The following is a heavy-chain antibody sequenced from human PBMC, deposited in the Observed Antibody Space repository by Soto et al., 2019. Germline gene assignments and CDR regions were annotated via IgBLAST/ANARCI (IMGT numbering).Heavy chain of an antibody. Sequence: SETLSLPCAVYGGSFSGYYWSWFRQPPGKGLEWIGEINHSGSTNYNPSLKRRVTISVATSKNQFSLKLSSVSAADTAVYYCESMSCPNAVEYSRAGFGYWGQGTLVTVCS. J-gene: IGHJ4*02. CDR2: INHSGST. V-gene: IGHV4-34*01. D-gene: IGHD6-6*01. CDR1: GGSFSGYY. CDR3: ESMSCPNAVEYSRAGFGY.